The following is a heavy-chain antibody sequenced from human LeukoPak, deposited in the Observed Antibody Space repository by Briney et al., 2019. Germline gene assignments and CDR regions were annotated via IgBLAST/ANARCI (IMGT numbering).Heavy chain of an antibody. CDR2: VTSSGGTT. Sequence: GGSLRLSCAASGSTFNNYEMNWVRQAPGKGLEWISYVTSSGGTTYYADSVKGRFTISRDNAKNSLYLQMNSLRAEDTAVYYCAREGGSKNWFDPWGQGTLVTVSS. CDR3: AREGGSKNWFDP. CDR1: GSTFNNYE. J-gene: IGHJ5*02. V-gene: IGHV3-48*03. D-gene: IGHD1-26*01.